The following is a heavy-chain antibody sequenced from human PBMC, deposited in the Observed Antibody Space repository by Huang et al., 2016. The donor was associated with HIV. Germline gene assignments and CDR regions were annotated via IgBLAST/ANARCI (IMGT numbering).Heavy chain of an antibody. J-gene: IGHJ4*02. CDR2: IYYSGST. V-gene: IGHV4-59*11. D-gene: IGHD3-10*01. Sequence: QVQLQESGPGLVKPSETLSLTCTVSGGSISSHYWSWIRQHPGKGLEWIGSIYYSGSTNYNPSLKSRVTISVDTSKNQFSLKLSSVTAADTAVYYCARDTMVRGFDYWGQGTLVTVSS. CDR1: GGSISSHY. CDR3: ARDTMVRGFDY.